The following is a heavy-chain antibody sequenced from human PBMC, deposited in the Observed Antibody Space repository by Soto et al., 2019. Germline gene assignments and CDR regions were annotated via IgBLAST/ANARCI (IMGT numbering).Heavy chain of an antibody. V-gene: IGHV4-31*03. CDR1: GGSIGSRGYY. Sequence: TLSLTCTVSGGSIGSRGYYWSWIRQHPGKGLEWIGYIYYSGITYYNPSLKSRVTISVDTSKSQFSLKLSSVTAADTAVYYCARSPGYYFDYWGQGTLVTVSS. J-gene: IGHJ4*02. CDR3: ARSPGYYFDY. CDR2: IYYSGIT.